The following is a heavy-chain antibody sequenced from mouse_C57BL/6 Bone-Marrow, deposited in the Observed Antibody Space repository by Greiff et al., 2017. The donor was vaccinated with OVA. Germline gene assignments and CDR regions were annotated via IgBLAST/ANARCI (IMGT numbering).Heavy chain of an antibody. D-gene: IGHD1-1*01. J-gene: IGHJ1*03. CDR2: ISGGGGNT. CDR1: GFTFSSYT. CDR3: ARDYYRTFDV. Sequence: EVQLVESGGGLVKPGGSLKLSCAASGFTFSSYTMSWVRQTPEKRLAWVATISGGGGNTYYPDSVKGRFTISRDNAKNTLYLPMSSLRSEDTALYYCARDYYRTFDVWGTGTTVTVSS. V-gene: IGHV5-9*01.